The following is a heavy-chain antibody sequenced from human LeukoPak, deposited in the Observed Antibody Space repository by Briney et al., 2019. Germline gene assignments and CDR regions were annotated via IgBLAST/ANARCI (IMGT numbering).Heavy chain of an antibody. V-gene: IGHV3-43*02. CDR3: AKGIAARSSFDY. D-gene: IGHD6-6*01. CDR2: ISGDGGST. CDR1: GFTFDDYA. J-gene: IGHJ4*02. Sequence: GGSLRLSCAASGFTFDDYAMHWVRQAPGKGLEWVSLISGDGGSTYYADSVKGRFTISRDNSKNSLYLQMNSLRTEDTAVYYCAKGIAARSSFDYWAREPWSPSPQ.